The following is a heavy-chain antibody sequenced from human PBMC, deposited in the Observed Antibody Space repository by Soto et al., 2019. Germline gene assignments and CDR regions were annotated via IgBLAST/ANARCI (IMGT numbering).Heavy chain of an antibody. Sequence: EVQLVESGGGLVQPGRSLRLSCAASGFTFDDYAMHWVRQAPGKGLEWVSGISWNSGSIGYADSVKGRFTISRDNANTSRYLQMKRLRAEDTALYYCAKGGQRPNEGGGYWGQGTLVTVSS. D-gene: IGHD6-25*01. CDR1: GFTFDDYA. CDR2: ISWNSGSI. CDR3: AKGGQRPNEGGGY. V-gene: IGHV3-9*01. J-gene: IGHJ4*02.